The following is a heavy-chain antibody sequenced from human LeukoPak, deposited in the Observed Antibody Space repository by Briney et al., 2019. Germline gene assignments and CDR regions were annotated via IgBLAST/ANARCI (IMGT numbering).Heavy chain of an antibody. CDR1: GFALSSHW. CDR2: VNRDGSET. V-gene: IGHV3-7*01. J-gene: IGHJ4*02. Sequence: PGGSLRLSCAASGFALSSHWMTWVRQVPGRGPEWVANVNRDGSETYYLDSVKGRFTISRDNSKNTLYLQMNSLRAEDTAVYYCARDGAGHYGDYAGFDYWGQGTLVTVSS. CDR3: ARDGAGHYGDYAGFDY. D-gene: IGHD4-17*01.